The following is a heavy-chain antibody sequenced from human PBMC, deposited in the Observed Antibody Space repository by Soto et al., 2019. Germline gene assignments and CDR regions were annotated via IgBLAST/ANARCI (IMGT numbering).Heavy chain of an antibody. Sequence: PGGSLRLSCAASGFTFSTYTMYWVRQAPGKGLEWVAGISNNGINTHYADSVKGRFSISRDNAEKSLYLQMDSLRVDDTAVYYCARDASGWSQYWGQGTLVTVSS. CDR2: ISNNGINT. V-gene: IGHV3-30-3*01. CDR1: GFTFSTYT. J-gene: IGHJ4*02. D-gene: IGHD6-19*01. CDR3: ARDASGWSQY.